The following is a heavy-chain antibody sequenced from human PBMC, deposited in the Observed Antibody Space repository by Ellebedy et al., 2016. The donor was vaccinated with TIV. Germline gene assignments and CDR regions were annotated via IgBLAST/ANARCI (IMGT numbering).Heavy chain of an antibody. J-gene: IGHJ6*03. V-gene: IGHV1-8*01. CDR2: MNPNSGNT. D-gene: IGHD6-13*01. CDR1: GYTFTSYD. Sequence: ASVKVSXXASGYTFTSYDINWVRQATGQGLEWMGWMNPNSGNTGYAQKFQGRVTMTRNTSRSTAYMELSSLRSEDTAVYYCARLYSSSWYRTYYYYKDVWGKGTTVTVSS. CDR3: ARLYSSSWYRTYYYYKDV.